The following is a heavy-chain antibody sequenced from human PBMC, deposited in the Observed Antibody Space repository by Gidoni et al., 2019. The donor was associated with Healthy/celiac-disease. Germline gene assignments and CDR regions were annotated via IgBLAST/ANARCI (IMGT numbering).Heavy chain of an antibody. D-gene: IGHD1-26*01. V-gene: IGHV4-4*07. CDR2: IYTSGST. CDR3: ARGAFGEWDLTPVDY. CDR1: GGSISSYY. J-gene: IGHJ4*02. Sequence: QVQLQESGPGLVKPSETLSPTCSVSGGSISSYYWTWIRQSAGNGLEWIGRIYTSGSTNYNPSLKSRVTMSVDTSKNQFSLKLSSVTAADTAVYYCARGAFGEWDLTPVDYWGQGTLVTVSS.